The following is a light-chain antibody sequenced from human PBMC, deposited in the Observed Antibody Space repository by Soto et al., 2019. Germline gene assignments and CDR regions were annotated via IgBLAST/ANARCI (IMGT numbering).Light chain of an antibody. Sequence: SYELTQPPSVSVAPGQTATTTCGGNNIVTKTVHWYQQRPGQAPVLVVHDDSDRPSGIPERFSGSNSGIAATLTISRVEAGDEADYFCQVWESSSGIGVFGGGTQLTVL. J-gene: IGLJ2*01. CDR2: DDS. CDR3: QVWESSSGIGV. CDR1: NIVTKT. V-gene: IGLV3-21*02.